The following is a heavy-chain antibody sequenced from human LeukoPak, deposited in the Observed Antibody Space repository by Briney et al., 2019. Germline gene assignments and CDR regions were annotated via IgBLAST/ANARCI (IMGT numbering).Heavy chain of an antibody. CDR2: IGDSGCST. D-gene: IGHD6-6*01. CDR1: GFTFSNHA. J-gene: IGHJ6*04. Sequence: GGSLRLSCAASGFTFSNHAMSWVRQAPGKGLEWVLVIGDSGCSTYYADSVKGRFAISRDNSKNTLYLQMNSLRADDTAVYHCAKGGASSPYTYIDVWGKGTTVIVSS. V-gene: IGHV3-23*01. CDR3: AKGGASSPYTYIDV.